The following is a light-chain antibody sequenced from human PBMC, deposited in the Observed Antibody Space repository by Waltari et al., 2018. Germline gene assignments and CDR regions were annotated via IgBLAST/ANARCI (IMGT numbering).Light chain of an antibody. J-gene: IGKJ2*01. CDR2: AAS. Sequence: ETVLTQSPGTLSLSPGERATLSCRASQSVSGNCLAWYQQKPGQSPRLLIYAASSRVAGLPDRFSGSGSGTDFTLTISRLEPEEFAVYYCQQCGGSPYTFGQGTNLEIK. CDR1: QSVSGNC. V-gene: IGKV3-20*01. CDR3: QQCGGSPYT.